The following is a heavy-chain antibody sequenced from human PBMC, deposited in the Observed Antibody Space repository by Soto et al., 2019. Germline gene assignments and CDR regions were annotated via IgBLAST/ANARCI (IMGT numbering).Heavy chain of an antibody. CDR1: GDRVSSNSAA. V-gene: IGHV6-1*01. CDR2: TYYRSKWYI. CDR3: ARARDYDAWSGYTSQYYYYGMDV. J-gene: IGHJ6*02. D-gene: IGHD3-3*01. Sequence: SQTLSLTCAISGDRVSSNSAAWNWIRQSPSRGLEWLGRTYYRSKWYIDYALSVKSRITINPDTTKNQLSLQLDPVTPEDTAVYYCARARDYDAWSGYTSQYYYYGMDVWGQGTRVTVSS.